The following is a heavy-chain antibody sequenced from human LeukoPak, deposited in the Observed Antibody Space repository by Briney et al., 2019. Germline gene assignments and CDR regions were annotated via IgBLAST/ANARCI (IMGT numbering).Heavy chain of an antibody. CDR1: GGSISSYY. D-gene: IGHD3-22*01. CDR2: IYYSGST. J-gene: IGHJ5*02. CDR3: ARGLGYHYDSSGYFGWFDP. V-gene: IGHV4-59*01. Sequence: SETLSLTCTVSGGSISSYYWSWIRQPPGKGLEWIGYIYYSGSTNYNPSLKSRVTISVDTSKNQFSLKLSSVTAADTAVYYCARGLGYHYDSSGYFGWFDPWGQGTLVTVSS.